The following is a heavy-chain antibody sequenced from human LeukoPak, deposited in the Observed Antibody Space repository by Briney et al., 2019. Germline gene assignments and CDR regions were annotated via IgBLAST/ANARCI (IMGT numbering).Heavy chain of an antibody. D-gene: IGHD2-15*01. Sequence: PGGSLRLSCTVPGFIFSDSWMAWIRQAPGKGLEWVAIIEKNGSGKNYVDSVKGRFIISRDNAKNSLFLQMDSLKVEDTAIYYCTTDRWYSADHWGQGTLVTVSP. J-gene: IGHJ5*02. CDR2: IEKNGSGK. CDR3: TTDRWYSADH. CDR1: GFIFSDSW. V-gene: IGHV3-7*03.